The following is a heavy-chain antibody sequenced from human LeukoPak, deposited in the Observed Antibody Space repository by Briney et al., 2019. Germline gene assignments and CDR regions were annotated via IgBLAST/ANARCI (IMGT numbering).Heavy chain of an antibody. J-gene: IGHJ4*02. CDR2: IYTSGST. CDR3: ARDGGYSYGTDY. D-gene: IGHD5-18*01. CDR1: GGSISSGSYY. V-gene: IGHV4-61*02. Sequence: SETLSLTCTVSGGSISSGSYYWSWIRQPAGKGLEWIGRIYTSGSTNYNPSLKSRVTISVDTSKNQFSLKLSSVTAADTAVYYCARDGGYSYGTDYWGQGTLVTVSS.